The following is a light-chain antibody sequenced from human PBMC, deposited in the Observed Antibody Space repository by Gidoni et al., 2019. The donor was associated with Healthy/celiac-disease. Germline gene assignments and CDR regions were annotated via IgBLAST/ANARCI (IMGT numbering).Light chain of an antibody. V-gene: IGKV1-33*01. CDR3: QQYDNPSIT. Sequence: DIQMTQSPSSLSASVGDRVTITCQASQDIINYLNWYQQKPGKAPKLLIYDASNLETGVPSRFSGSGSGTDFTFTISSLQPEDIATYYCQQYDNPSITFGQGTRLEIK. CDR2: DAS. J-gene: IGKJ5*01. CDR1: QDIINY.